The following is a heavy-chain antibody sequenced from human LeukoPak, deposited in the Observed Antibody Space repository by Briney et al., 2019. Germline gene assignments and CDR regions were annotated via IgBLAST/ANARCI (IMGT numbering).Heavy chain of an antibody. J-gene: IGHJ4*02. CDR2: ITPIFGTA. CDR1: GGTFSSYA. V-gene: IGHV1-69*05. D-gene: IGHD5-24*01. Sequence: SVKVSCKASGGTFSSYAISWVRQAPGQGLEWMGGITPIFGTANYAQKFQGRVTITTDESTSTAYMELSSLRSEDTAVYYCARGKEKGRDGYNYLDYWGQGTLVTVSS. CDR3: ARGKEKGRDGYNYLDY.